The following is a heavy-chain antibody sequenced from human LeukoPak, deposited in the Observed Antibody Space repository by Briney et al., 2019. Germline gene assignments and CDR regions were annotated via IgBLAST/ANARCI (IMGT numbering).Heavy chain of an antibody. CDR2: MNPNSGNT. V-gene: IGHV1-8*01. CDR3: ARPQLTYYYGSGSHYGMDV. D-gene: IGHD3-10*01. Sequence: ASVKVSCKASGYTFTSYDTNWVRQATGQGLEWMGWMNPNSGNTGYAQKFQGRVTMTRNTSISTAYMELSSLRSEDTAVYYCARPQLTYYYGSGSHYGMDVWGQGTTDTVSS. J-gene: IGHJ6*02. CDR1: GYTFTSYD.